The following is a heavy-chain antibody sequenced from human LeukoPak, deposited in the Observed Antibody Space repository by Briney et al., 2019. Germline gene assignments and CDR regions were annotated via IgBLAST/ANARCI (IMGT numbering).Heavy chain of an antibody. CDR3: ARDRRWLENPDALDI. D-gene: IGHD3-22*01. CDR1: GGTFSSYT. J-gene: IGHJ3*02. CDR2: IIPILGIA. V-gene: IGHV1-69*04. Sequence: SVKVSCKASGGTFSSYTISWVRQAPGQGLEWMGRIIPILGIANYAQKFQGRVTITADKSTSTAYMELSSLRSEDTAVYYCARDRRWLENPDALDIWGQGTMVTVSS.